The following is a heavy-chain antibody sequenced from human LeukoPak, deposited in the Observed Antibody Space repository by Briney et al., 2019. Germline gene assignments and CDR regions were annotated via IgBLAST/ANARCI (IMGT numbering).Heavy chain of an antibody. D-gene: IGHD2-8*01. V-gene: IGHV3-15*01. Sequence: GGSLRLSCAASGITFTNAWLTWVRQAPGKGLEWVGRVKTKGDGGAADYAAPVKGRFTISRDDSTKTLYLQMNSLKTEDTAVYYCTTDRMIYATNWAVSWFDPWGQGTLVTVSS. CDR3: TTDRMIYATNWAVSWFDP. CDR1: GITFTNAW. J-gene: IGHJ5*02. CDR2: VKTKGDGGAA.